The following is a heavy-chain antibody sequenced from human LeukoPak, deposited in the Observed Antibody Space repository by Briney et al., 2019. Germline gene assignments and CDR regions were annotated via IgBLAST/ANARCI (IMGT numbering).Heavy chain of an antibody. V-gene: IGHV1-18*04. CDR3: VRHIKPAGPWDGMDV. CDR2: ISAYNSNK. Sequence: ASVKVSCKASGYTFTSYGISWVRQAPGQGLEWVAWISAYNSNKNSAEKFQGRVTMTIDTSTSTAYMELRSLKSDDTAVYYCVRHIKPAGPWDGMDVWGQGTTVTVSS. J-gene: IGHJ6*02. CDR1: GYTFTSYG. D-gene: IGHD1-26*01.